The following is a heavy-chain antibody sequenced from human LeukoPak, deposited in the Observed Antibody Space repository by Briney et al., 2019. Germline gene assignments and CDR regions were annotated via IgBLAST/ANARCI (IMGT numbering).Heavy chain of an antibody. CDR1: DGSISNYF. Sequence: PSETLSLTCTVSDGSISNYFWSWIRQPPGKGLEWIGYIYYTGSTYYNPSLKSRVTISVDTSKNQFSLKLSSVTAADTAIYYCARSGELRVGDAFDIWGQGTMVTVSS. J-gene: IGHJ3*02. D-gene: IGHD1-26*01. CDR2: IYYTGST. V-gene: IGHV4-59*01. CDR3: ARSGELRVGDAFDI.